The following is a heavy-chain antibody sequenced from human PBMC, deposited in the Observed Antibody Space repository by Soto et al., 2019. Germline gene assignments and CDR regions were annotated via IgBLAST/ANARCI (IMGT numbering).Heavy chain of an antibody. D-gene: IGHD3-3*01. V-gene: IGHV3-23*01. J-gene: IGHJ4*02. CDR2: ISSGGGTT. Sequence: EVQLLESGGGLVQPGGSLRLSCAASGLTFSNYGMSWVRQAPGKGLEWVSSISSGGGTTYYADSVKGRFTISRDNSKSTLSLQMNSLRAEDAAVDYCAKGNDFWNGYYDYWGQGTLVTVSS. CDR1: GLTFSNYG. CDR3: AKGNDFWNGYYDY.